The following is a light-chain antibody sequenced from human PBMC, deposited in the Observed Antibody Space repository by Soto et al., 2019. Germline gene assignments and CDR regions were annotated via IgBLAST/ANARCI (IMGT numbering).Light chain of an antibody. CDR1: QDINNC. Sequence: DIQMTQTPSSLSASVGDRVTITCQASQDINNCLNWYYQKPGKAPKLLIYDESNLETGVPSRFSGSGSGTHFTLTISSLQPEDTATYYCQQYDNLPLTFGPGTKVEIK. V-gene: IGKV1-33*01. CDR3: QQYDNLPLT. J-gene: IGKJ3*01. CDR2: DES.